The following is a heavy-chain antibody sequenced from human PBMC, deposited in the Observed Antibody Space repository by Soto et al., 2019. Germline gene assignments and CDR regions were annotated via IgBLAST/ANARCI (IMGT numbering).Heavy chain of an antibody. CDR2: IKSKTDGGTT. CDR3: SAEIPHSSGYYFDY. Sequence: GGSLRLSCAASGFTFSNAWMSWVRQAPGKGLEWGGRIKSKTDGGTTDYAAPVKGRFTISRDDSKNTLYLQMNSLKTEDTAVYYCSAEIPHSSGYYFDYWGQGTLVTVSS. CDR1: GFTFSNAW. J-gene: IGHJ4*02. D-gene: IGHD3-22*01. V-gene: IGHV3-15*01.